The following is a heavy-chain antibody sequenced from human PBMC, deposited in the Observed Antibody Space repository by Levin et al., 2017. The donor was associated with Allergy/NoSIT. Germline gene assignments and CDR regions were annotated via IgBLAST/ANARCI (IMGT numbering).Heavy chain of an antibody. CDR3: ARDRPEYSSSWYWPFY. V-gene: IGHV3-30-3*01. J-gene: IGHJ4*02. CDR1: GFTFSSYA. Sequence: GGSLRLSCAASGFTFSSYAMHWVRQAPGKGLEWVAVISYDGSNKYYADSVKGRFTISRDNSKNTLYLQMNSLRAEDTAVYYCARDRPEYSSSWYWPFYWGQGTLVTVSS. CDR2: ISYDGSNK. D-gene: IGHD6-13*01.